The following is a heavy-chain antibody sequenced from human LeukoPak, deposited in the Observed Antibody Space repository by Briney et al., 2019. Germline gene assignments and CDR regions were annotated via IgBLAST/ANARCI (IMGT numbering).Heavy chain of an antibody. V-gene: IGHV4-39*01. Sequence: SETLSLTCTVSGGSISSSSYYWGWIRQPPGKGLEWIGTIYYSGSTYYNPSLKSRVTISVDTSKNQFSLKLSSVTAADTALYYCARATYCSTTSCYAGRFNWLDPWGQGTLVTVSS. D-gene: IGHD2-2*01. CDR2: IYYSGST. CDR3: ARATYCSTTSCYAGRFNWLDP. J-gene: IGHJ5*02. CDR1: GGSISSSSYY.